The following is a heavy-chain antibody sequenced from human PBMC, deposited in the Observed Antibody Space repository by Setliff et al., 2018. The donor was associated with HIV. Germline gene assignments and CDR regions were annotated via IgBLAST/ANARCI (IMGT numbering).Heavy chain of an antibody. V-gene: IGHV4-61*09. CDR1: GGSITSGNYF. Sequence: TSETLSLTCTVSGGSITSGNYFWSWIRQPAGKGLEWIGHMYTDGSTNYNPSFKSRVTISAGTSKNQFSLKLSSVTAADTAVYYCARVSRWLQFPYFDSWGQGTPVTVSS. J-gene: IGHJ4*01. CDR3: ARVSRWLQFPYFDS. CDR2: MYTDGST. D-gene: IGHD5-12*01.